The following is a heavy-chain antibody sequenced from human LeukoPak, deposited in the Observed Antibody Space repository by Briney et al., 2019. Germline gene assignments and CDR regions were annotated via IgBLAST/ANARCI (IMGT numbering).Heavy chain of an antibody. CDR2: INPNSGGT. J-gene: IGHJ4*02. V-gene: IGHV1-2*02. D-gene: IGHD5-18*01. CDR3: ARVDTAMVDFDY. Sequence: ASLKVSCKASGYTFTGYYMHWVRQAPGQGLEWMGWINPNSGGTNYAQKFQGRVTMTRDTSISTAYMELSRLRSDDTAVYYCARVDTAMVDFDYWGRGTLVTVSS. CDR1: GYTFTGYY.